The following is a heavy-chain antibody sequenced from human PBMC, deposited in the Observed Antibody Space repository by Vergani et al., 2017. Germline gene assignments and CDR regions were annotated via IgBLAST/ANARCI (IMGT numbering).Heavy chain of an antibody. CDR1: GYPFTAYY. D-gene: IGHD3-9*01. CDR2: INPSGGHT. CDR3: ARGDYGILTGYRY. V-gene: IGHV1-46*03. Sequence: QVQLMQSGAEVKKPGASVKVSCKASGYPFTAYYIHWVRQAPGQGLEWMGIINPSGGHTNYAQKFQGRVTMTRDTSTSTVYMELSSLRSEDTAIYYCARGDYGILTGYRYWGQGTLVTVSA. J-gene: IGHJ4*02.